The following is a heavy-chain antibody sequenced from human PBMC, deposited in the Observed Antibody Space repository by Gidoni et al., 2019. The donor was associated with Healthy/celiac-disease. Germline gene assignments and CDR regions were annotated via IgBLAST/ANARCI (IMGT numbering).Heavy chain of an antibody. CDR2: INHSGST. D-gene: IGHD3-10*01. CDR1: GGSFSGYY. Sequence: QVQLQQWGAGLLKPSETLSLTCAVYGGSFSGYYWSWIRQPPGKGLEWIGEINHSGSTNYNPFLKSRVTISVDTSKNQFSLKLSSVTAADTAVYYCARGRSLRAFGNWGQGTLVTVSS. J-gene: IGHJ4*02. CDR3: ARGRSLRAFGN. V-gene: IGHV4-34*01.